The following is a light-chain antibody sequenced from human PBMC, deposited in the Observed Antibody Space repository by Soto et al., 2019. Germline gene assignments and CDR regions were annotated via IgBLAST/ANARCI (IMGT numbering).Light chain of an antibody. J-gene: IGKJ4*01. CDR2: DAS. Sequence: ESVLTQAPATLSLSPGERATLSCRASQSVSSYLAWYQQKPGQAPGLLIYDASNRATGIPARFSGSGSGTDFTLTISSLEPEDFAVYYCQQRSNWPPALTFGGGTKVDIK. V-gene: IGKV3-11*01. CDR3: QQRSNWPPALT. CDR1: QSVSSY.